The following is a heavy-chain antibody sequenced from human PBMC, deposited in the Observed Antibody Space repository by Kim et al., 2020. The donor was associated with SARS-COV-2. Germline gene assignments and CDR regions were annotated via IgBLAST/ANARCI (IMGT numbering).Heavy chain of an antibody. CDR2: TYNSKST. D-gene: IGHD2-15*01. CDR1: GGSISSGGYY. J-gene: IGHJ5*02. CDR3: ARGWGHFGFGMVGWFDP. Sequence: SETLSLTCTVSGGSISSGGYYWSWVRQRPEKGLEWIGYTYNSKSTYYNPSLKSRLTISMDTSKNQFSLDLGSVTAADTAVYFCARGWGHFGFGMVGWFDP. V-gene: IGHV4-31*03.